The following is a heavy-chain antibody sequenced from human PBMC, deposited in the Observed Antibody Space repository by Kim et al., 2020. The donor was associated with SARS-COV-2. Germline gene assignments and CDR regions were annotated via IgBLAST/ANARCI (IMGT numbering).Heavy chain of an antibody. D-gene: IGHD6-13*01. Sequence: GGSLRLSCAASGFTFSSYGMHWVRQAPGKGLEWVAVISYDGSNKYYADSVKGRFTISRDNSKNTLYLQMNSLRAEDTAVYYCAKEYEGEQQLAGLRRLYYYYHVRRDVWGQRTTVTVS. J-gene: IGHJ6*02. CDR2: ISYDGSNK. CDR1: GFTFSSYG. V-gene: IGHV3-30*18. CDR3: AKEYEGEQQLAGLRRLYYYYHVRRDV.